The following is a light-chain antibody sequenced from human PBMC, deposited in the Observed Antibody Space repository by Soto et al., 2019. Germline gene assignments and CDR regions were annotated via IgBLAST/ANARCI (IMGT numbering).Light chain of an antibody. V-gene: IGKV1-5*01. CDR1: QSISRY. J-gene: IGKJ1*01. CDR2: DAS. CDR3: QRYNTYSRT. Sequence: DIQMTQSPSTLSASVGDRVTITCRASQSISRYLAWYQQKPGKAPKLLIYDASTLEGGVPSRFSGSGSGTEFTLTTSSLQPDDFATYYCQRYNTYSRTFGQGTKVEIK.